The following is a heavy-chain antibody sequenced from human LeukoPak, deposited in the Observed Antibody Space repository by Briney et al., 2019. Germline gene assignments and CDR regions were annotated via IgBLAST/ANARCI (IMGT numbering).Heavy chain of an antibody. CDR1: GFTFSNYW. V-gene: IGHV3-7*01. CDR2: IKEDGSAK. CDR3: ASGRRLGY. J-gene: IGHJ4*02. D-gene: IGHD6-19*01. Sequence: GGSLRLSCAASGFTFSNYWMSWVRQAPGKGLEWVANIKEDGSAKKYVDSVQGRFTISRDYARNSLYLQMNSLRAEDTAVYYCASGRRLGYWGQGTLVTVSS.